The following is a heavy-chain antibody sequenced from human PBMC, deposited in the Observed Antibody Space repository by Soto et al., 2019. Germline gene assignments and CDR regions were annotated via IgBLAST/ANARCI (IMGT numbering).Heavy chain of an antibody. CDR2: IYYSGST. J-gene: IGHJ3*02. V-gene: IGHV4-31*03. Sequence: PSETLSLTCTVSGGSISSGGYYGSWIRQHPGKGLEWIGYIYYSGSTYYNPSLKSRVTISVDTSKNQFSLKLSSVTAADTAVYYCARDQYYYDSSGYSPGAFDIWGQGTMVTV. D-gene: IGHD3-22*01. CDR3: ARDQYYYDSSGYSPGAFDI. CDR1: GGSISSGGYY.